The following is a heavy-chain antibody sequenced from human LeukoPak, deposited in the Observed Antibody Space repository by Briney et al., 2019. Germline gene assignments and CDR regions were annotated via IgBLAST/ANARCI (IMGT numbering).Heavy chain of an antibody. J-gene: IGHJ2*01. Sequence: PGGSLRLSCGAPGITFSDYYMSWIRQAPGKGLEWILYISSGGGTTHYVDSVKGRFTISRDNAKNSLYLQMNSLSAEDTAVYYCARVSYGDYAWYFDLWGRGTLITVSS. D-gene: IGHD4-17*01. CDR1: GITFSDYY. CDR2: ISSGGGTT. CDR3: ARVSYGDYAWYFDL. V-gene: IGHV3-11*01.